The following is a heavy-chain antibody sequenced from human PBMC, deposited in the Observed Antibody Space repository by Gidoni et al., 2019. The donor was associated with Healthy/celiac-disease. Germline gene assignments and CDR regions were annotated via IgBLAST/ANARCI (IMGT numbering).Heavy chain of an antibody. D-gene: IGHD2-15*01. CDR1: GVTFSSYS. CDR2: ISSGISYI. CDR3: ARDLAYCSGGSCYDTYDY. V-gene: IGHV3-21*01. Sequence: EVQLVESGGGLVKPGESLRLSCAAHGVTFSSYSMNWVRQAPGKGLEWVSSISSGISYIYYADSVKGRFTISRDNAKNSLYLQMNSLRAEDTAVYYCARDLAYCSGGSCYDTYDYWGQGTLVTVSS. J-gene: IGHJ4*02.